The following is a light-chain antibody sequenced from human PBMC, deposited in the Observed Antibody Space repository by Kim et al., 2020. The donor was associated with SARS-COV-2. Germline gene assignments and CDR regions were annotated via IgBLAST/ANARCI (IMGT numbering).Light chain of an antibody. Sequence: QRVTLSCTGGSTNVGAGYDVHWYRQLPGTAPKLLIYRNNNRPSGVPDRFSGSKSGTSASLAITGLQAEDEADYYCQSYDSSLNVVVFGGGTQLTVL. J-gene: IGLJ2*01. CDR1: STNVGAGYD. CDR2: RNN. V-gene: IGLV1-40*01. CDR3: QSYDSSLNVVV.